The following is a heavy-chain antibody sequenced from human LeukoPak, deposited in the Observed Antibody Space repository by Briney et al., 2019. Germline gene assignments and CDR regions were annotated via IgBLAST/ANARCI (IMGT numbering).Heavy chain of an antibody. V-gene: IGHV3-30-3*01. CDR1: GFTFSSYS. J-gene: IGHJ5*02. D-gene: IGHD6-19*01. CDR2: ISYDGSNI. Sequence: GGSLRLSCAASGFTFSSYSMHWVRQAPGKGLEWVAVISYDGSNIHYADSVKGRFTISRDNAKNTLYLQMNSLRAEDTAVYYCARALAVAGTGGFDPWGQGTLVTVSS. CDR3: ARALAVAGTGGFDP.